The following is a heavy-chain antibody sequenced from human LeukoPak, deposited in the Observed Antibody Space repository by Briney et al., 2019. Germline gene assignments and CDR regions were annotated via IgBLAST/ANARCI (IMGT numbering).Heavy chain of an antibody. CDR2: ISSNGGST. J-gene: IGHJ4*02. Sequence: GGSLRLSCSASGFSFSSNAMHWVRQAPGKGLEYVSGISSNGGSTGYADSVKGRFTISRDNSKRGMFLQMSSLRPEDTAIYYCASTYLYDSSGYYPFDYWGQGTLVTVSS. CDR3: ASTYLYDSSGYYPFDY. CDR1: GFSFSSNA. D-gene: IGHD3-22*01. V-gene: IGHV3-64D*09.